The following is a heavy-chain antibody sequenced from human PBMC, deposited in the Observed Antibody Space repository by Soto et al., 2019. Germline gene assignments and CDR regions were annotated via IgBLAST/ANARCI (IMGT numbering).Heavy chain of an antibody. D-gene: IGHD6-13*01. V-gene: IGHV1-2*04. CDR3: ARGPPVLMVDLQQLVTYYGMDG. CDR2: INPNSGGT. J-gene: IGHJ6*04. Sequence: ASVKVSCKASGYTFTGYYMHWVRQAPGQGLEWMGWINPNSGGTNYAQKFQGWVTMTRDTSISTAYMELSRLRSDDTAVYYCARGPPVLMVDLQQLVTYYGMDGWGKGTTVRLSS. CDR1: GYTFTGYY.